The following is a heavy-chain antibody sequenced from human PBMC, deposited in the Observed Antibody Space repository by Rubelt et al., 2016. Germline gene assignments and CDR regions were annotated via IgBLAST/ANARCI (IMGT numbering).Heavy chain of an antibody. J-gene: IGHJ5*02. V-gene: IGHV3-23*01. Sequence: VQPGGSLKLSCAASGFTFSSYAMSWVRQAPGKGLEWVSAISGSGGSTYYADSVKGRFTISRDNSKNTLYLQMNSLRAEETAVYYCAKDRGAYDSSGYYPASFDPWGQGTLVTVSS. CDR3: AKDRGAYDSSGYYPASFDP. CDR2: ISGSGGST. CDR1: GFTFSSYA. D-gene: IGHD3-22*01.